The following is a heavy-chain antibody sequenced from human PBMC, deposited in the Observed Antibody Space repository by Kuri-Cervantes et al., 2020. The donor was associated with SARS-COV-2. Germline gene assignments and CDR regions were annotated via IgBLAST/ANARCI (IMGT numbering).Heavy chain of an antibody. Sequence: GESLKISCAASGLTFSGHWIHWVRQAPGKGLVWVSRINPDGSYTNSADSVKGRFTLSRDNAKNMLFLQMNSLRAEDTAVYYCVRDGEYWNFDYWGQGTLVTVSS. J-gene: IGHJ4*02. CDR2: INPDGSYT. CDR1: GLTFSGHW. D-gene: IGHD2-8*02. CDR3: VRDGEYWNFDY. V-gene: IGHV3-74*01.